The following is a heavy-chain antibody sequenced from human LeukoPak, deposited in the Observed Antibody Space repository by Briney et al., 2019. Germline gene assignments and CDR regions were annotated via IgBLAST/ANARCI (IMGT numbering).Heavy chain of an antibody. D-gene: IGHD3-3*01. CDR3: ARLGRYYDFWSGYSHCWFDP. V-gene: IGHV7-4-1*02. Sequence: ASVKVSCKASGYTFTSYAMNWVRQAPGQGLEWMGWINTNTGNPTYAQGFAGRFVFSLDTSVSTAYLQISSLKAEDTAVYYCARLGRYYDFWSGYSHCWFDPWGQGTLVTVSS. CDR1: GYTFTSYA. J-gene: IGHJ5*02. CDR2: INTNTGNP.